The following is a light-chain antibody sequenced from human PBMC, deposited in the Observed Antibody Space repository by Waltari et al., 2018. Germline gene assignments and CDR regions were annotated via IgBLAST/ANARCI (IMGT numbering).Light chain of an antibody. Sequence: ETVMTQPATLSVSPGERVTLSCRASQSVSSKLAWYQQKRGQAPRSLIYGASTRVSDVPDRFSGSGSGTEFILTISSLRSEDLAVYFCQQYHGWPLITFGQGTRLEIK. CDR1: QSVSSK. V-gene: IGKV3-15*01. J-gene: IGKJ5*01. CDR3: QQYHGWPLIT. CDR2: GAS.